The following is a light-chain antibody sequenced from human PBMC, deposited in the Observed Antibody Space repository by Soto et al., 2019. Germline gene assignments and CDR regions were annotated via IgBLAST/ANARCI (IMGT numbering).Light chain of an antibody. V-gene: IGLV1-44*01. Sequence: QSVLTQPPSASGTPGQRVTISCSGSSSNIGSNTVNWYQQLPGTAPKLLICGSDQRPSGVPDRFSGSKSGTSASLAISGLQSEDEADFYCAAWDDSLNGWVFGGGTKLT. CDR1: SSNIGSNT. CDR3: AAWDDSLNGWV. CDR2: GSD. J-gene: IGLJ3*02.